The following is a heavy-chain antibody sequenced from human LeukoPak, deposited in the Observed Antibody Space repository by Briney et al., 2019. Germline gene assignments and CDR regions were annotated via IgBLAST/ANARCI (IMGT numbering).Heavy chain of an antibody. CDR1: GFTFSSYG. D-gene: IGHD2-2*01. Sequence: GGSLRLSCEASGFTFSSYGMHWVRQAPGNGLEWVAVISYDASNKYYADSVKGRFTISRDNSKITLYLQMNSLRAEDTAVYYCAKGRTGAYCSSTSCSDNWFDPWGQGTLVTVSS. V-gene: IGHV3-30*18. J-gene: IGHJ5*02. CDR3: AKGRTGAYCSSTSCSDNWFDP. CDR2: ISYDASNK.